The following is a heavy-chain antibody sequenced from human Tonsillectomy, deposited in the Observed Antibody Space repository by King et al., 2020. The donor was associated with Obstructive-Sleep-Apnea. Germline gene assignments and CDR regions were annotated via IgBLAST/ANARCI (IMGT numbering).Heavy chain of an antibody. CDR2: ITWNSGNI. D-gene: IGHD1-1*01. CDR1: GFTFEDYA. J-gene: IGHJ2*01. Sequence: QLVQSGGGLAQPGRSLRLSCVASGFTFEDYAMHWVRQVPGKGLEWVSGITWNSGNIDYADSVMGRFTISRDNAKNSLYLQMNSLRAEDTALYYFAKNRPYSWXDXRGYFDLWGRGTLVSVSS. V-gene: IGHV3-9*01. CDR3: AKNRPYSWXDXRGYFDL.